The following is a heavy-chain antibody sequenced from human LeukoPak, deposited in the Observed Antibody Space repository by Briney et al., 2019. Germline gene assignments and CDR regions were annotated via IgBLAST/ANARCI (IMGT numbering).Heavy chain of an antibody. J-gene: IGHJ4*02. CDR2: INPNSGGT. CDR1: GYTFTGYY. D-gene: IGHD3-22*01. CDR3: AIHYGSTYYYDSSGPTVGYYFDY. V-gene: IGHV1-2*02. Sequence: ASVKVSCKASGYTFTGYYMHWVRQAPGQGLEWMGWINPNSGGTNYAQKFQGRVTMTRDTSISTAYMELSRLRSDDTAVYYCAIHYGSTYYYDSSGPTVGYYFDYWGQGTLVTVSS.